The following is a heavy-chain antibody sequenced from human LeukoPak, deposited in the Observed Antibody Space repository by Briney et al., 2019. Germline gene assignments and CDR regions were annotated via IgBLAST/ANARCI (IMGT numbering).Heavy chain of an antibody. J-gene: IGHJ5*02. CDR2: IIPIFGTA. CDR3: ARDQAAAGTSWFDP. CDR1: GGTFSSYA. D-gene: IGHD6-13*01. Sequence: GASVKVSCKASGGTFSSYAISWVRQAPGQGLEWMGGIIPIFGTANYAQEFQGRVTITADESTSTAYMELSSLRSEDTAVYYCARDQAAAGTSWFDPWGQGTLVTVSS. V-gene: IGHV1-69*13.